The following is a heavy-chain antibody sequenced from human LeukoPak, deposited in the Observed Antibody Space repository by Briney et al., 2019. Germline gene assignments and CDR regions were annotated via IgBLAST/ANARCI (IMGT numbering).Heavy chain of an antibody. CDR2: ISYDGSNK. Sequence: GGSLRLSCAASGFTFSSYAMHWVRQAPGKGLEWVAVISYDGSNKYYADSVKGRFTISRDNSKNTLYLQMGSLRAEDMAVYYCARDRAPGIAVAGTFYYWGQGTLVTVSS. V-gene: IGHV3-30*14. J-gene: IGHJ4*02. CDR1: GFTFSSYA. D-gene: IGHD6-19*01. CDR3: ARDRAPGIAVAGTFYY.